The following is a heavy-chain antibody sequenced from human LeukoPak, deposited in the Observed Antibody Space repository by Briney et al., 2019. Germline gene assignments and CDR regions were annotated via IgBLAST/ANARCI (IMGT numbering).Heavy chain of an antibody. CDR1: GGSISSYY. CDR3: ARVAGRGATSVGGIDY. CDR2: IYTSGST. V-gene: IGHV4-4*09. J-gene: IGHJ4*02. Sequence: PSETLSLTCTVSGGSISSYYWSWIRQPPGKGLEWIGYIYTSGSTNYNPSLKSRVTISVDTSKNQFSLKLSSVTAADTAVYYCARVAGRGATSVGGIDYWGQGTLVTVSS. D-gene: IGHD1-26*01.